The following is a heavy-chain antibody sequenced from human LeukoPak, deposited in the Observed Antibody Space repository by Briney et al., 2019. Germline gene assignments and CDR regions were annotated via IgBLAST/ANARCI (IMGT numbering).Heavy chain of an antibody. CDR1: GFTFSRYS. CDR3: ARRKTYYDILTGYLNYYGMDV. Sequence: WGSLRLSCAASGFTFSRYSMNWVRQAPGKGLEWVSSISDSSGTINYADSVQGRFTISRDNAKNSLYLQMNSLRDEDTAVYYCARRKTYYDILTGYLNYYGMDVWGQGTTVTVSS. D-gene: IGHD3-9*01. J-gene: IGHJ6*02. V-gene: IGHV3-48*02. CDR2: ISDSSGTI.